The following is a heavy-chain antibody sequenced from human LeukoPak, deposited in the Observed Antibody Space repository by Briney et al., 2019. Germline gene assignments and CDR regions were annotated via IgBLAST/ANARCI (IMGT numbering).Heavy chain of an antibody. CDR1: GFTFSSNE. J-gene: IGHJ4*02. CDR3: ARNAWGAVETAGDY. D-gene: IGHD6-19*01. Sequence: PGGSLRLSCAASGFTFSSNEINWVRQAPGKGLEWVSYISSSGSTIYYADSVKGRFTISRDNAKNSLYLQMNSLRAEDTAVYYCARNAWGAVETAGDYWGQGTLVTVSS. CDR2: ISSSGSTI. V-gene: IGHV3-48*03.